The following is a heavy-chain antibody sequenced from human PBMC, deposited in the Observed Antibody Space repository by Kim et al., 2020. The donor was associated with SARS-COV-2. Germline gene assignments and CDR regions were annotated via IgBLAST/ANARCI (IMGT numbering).Heavy chain of an antibody. CDR1: GGSISSYY. J-gene: IGHJ3*02. CDR3: AREPPSYSSSSSAFDI. D-gene: IGHD6-6*01. Sequence: SETLSLTCTVSGGSISSYYWSWIRQPAGKGLEWIGRIYTSGSTNYNPSLKSRVTMSVDTSKNQFSLKLSSVTAADTAVYYCAREPPSYSSSSSAFDIWGQGTMVTVSS. V-gene: IGHV4-4*07. CDR2: IYTSGST.